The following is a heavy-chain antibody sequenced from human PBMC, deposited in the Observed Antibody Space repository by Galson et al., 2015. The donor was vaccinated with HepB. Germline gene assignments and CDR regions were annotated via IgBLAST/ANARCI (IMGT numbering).Heavy chain of an antibody. CDR3: AKSGDHGYDAFDI. D-gene: IGHD1-26*01. CDR2: ISYDGSNK. Sequence: SLRLSCAASGFTFSSYSMHWVRQAPGKGLEWVAVISYDGSNKYYADSVKGRFTISRDNSKNTLYLQMNSLRAEDTAVYYCAKSGDHGYDAFDIWGQGTMVTVSS. V-gene: IGHV3-30*18. J-gene: IGHJ3*02. CDR1: GFTFSSYS.